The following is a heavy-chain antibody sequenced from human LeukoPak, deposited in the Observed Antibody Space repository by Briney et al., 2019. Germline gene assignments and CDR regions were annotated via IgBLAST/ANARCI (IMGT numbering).Heavy chain of an antibody. CDR2: INPNSGGT. CDR1: GGTFSSYA. D-gene: IGHD3-3*01. CDR3: ASPLGSRRYDFWSGYPYDPFDI. J-gene: IGHJ3*02. Sequence: ASVKVSCKASGGTFSSYAICWVRQAPGQGLEWMGWINPNSGGTNYAQKFQGRVTMTRDTSISTAYMELSRLRSDDTAVYYCASPLGSRRYDFWSGYPYDPFDIWGQGTMVTVSS. V-gene: IGHV1-2*02.